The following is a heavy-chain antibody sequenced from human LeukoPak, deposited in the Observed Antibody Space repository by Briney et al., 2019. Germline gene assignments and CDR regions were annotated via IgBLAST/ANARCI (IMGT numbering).Heavy chain of an antibody. J-gene: IGHJ4*02. CDR3: SRGTHFDWLLSYYFDF. V-gene: IGHV3-21*01. D-gene: IGHD3-9*01. CDR1: GFTFSDYT. CDR2: ISGSSTYI. Sequence: GGSLRLSCAASGFTFSDYTMIWVRQAPGKGLEWVASISGSSTYIFYADSLKGRFTISRDNANNSLSLQMNSLRAEDTAVYYCSRGTHFDWLLSYYFDFWGQGTLSPSPQ.